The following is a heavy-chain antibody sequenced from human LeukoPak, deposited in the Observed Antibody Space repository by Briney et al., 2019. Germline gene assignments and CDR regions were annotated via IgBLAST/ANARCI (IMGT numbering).Heavy chain of an antibody. V-gene: IGHV3-74*01. CDR1: GFTFSNYG. Sequence: GGSLRLSCAASGFTFSNYGMHWVRQAPGKGLVWVSRIDNEGSSTSYADSVKGRFTISRDNAKNRLYVQMNSLRVEDTAVYYCATGSGLWSPDYWGQGTLVTVSS. CDR3: ATGSGLWSPDY. J-gene: IGHJ4*02. D-gene: IGHD5-18*01. CDR2: IDNEGSST.